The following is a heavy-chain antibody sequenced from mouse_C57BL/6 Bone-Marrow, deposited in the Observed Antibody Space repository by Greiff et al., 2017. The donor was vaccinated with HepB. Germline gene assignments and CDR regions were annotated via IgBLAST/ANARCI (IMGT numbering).Heavy chain of an antibody. D-gene: IGHD2-4*01. Sequence: QVQLQQSGAELVKPGASVKLSCKASGYTFTEYTIHWVKQRSGQGLEWIGWFYPGSGSIKYNEKFKDKATLTADKSSSTAYMQLSSLTSEDSAVYYCAFYDYDYFDYWGQGTTLTVSS. J-gene: IGHJ2*01. CDR3: AFYDYDYFDY. CDR1: GYTFTEYT. V-gene: IGHV1-62-2*01. CDR2: FYPGSGSI.